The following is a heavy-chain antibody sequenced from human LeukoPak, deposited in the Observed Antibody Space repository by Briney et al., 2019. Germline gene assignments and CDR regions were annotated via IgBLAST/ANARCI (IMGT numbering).Heavy chain of an antibody. J-gene: IGHJ5*02. CDR1: GYTFTRYH. D-gene: IGHD2/OR15-2a*01. Sequence: PSASVKVSCKSSGYTFTRYHMHWVRQAPGQGLQWMGLITPGGDTAIYAQKFQGRVTLTRDTSTSTDYMQLSSLRSEDTAVYYCARDNSRTEESMTSWWFDPWGQGTLVTVSS. CDR3: ARDNSRTEESMTSWWFDP. V-gene: IGHV1-46*01. CDR2: ITPGGDTA.